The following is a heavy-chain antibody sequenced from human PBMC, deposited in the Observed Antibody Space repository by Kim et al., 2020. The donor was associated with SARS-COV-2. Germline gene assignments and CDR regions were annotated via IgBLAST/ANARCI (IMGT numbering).Heavy chain of an antibody. D-gene: IGHD6-13*01. J-gene: IGHJ4*02. Sequence: GSGKDWVDAVKGRLTTSRDNAKNSLYLQMNSLRAEDTAVYYCASGRAAAYWGQGTLVTVSS. CDR2: GSGK. V-gene: IGHV3-7*03. CDR3: ASGRAAAY.